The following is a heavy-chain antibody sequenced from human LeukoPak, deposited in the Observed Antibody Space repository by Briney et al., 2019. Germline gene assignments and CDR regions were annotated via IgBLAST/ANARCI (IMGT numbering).Heavy chain of an antibody. CDR2: IIPIFGTA. D-gene: IGHD4-23*01. J-gene: IGHJ4*02. CDR3: ARDRSGKDYGGLALDY. V-gene: IGHV1-69*05. Sequence: SVKVSCKASGGTFSSYAISWVRQAPGQGLEWMGGIIPIFGTANYAQKFQGRVTMTRDTSTSTVYMELSSLRSEDTAVYYCARDRSGKDYGGLALDYWGQGTLVTVSS. CDR1: GGTFSSYA.